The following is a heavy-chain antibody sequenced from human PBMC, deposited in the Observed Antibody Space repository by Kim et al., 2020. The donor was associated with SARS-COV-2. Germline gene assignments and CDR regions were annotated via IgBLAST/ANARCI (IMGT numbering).Heavy chain of an antibody. CDR2: ISGGGDFT. CDR3: AKGAYSSSRYVPHDAFD. Sequence: GGSLRLSCAASGFTFSSYAMSWVRQAPGMGLEWVSSISGGGDFTYYGDSVEDRFTISRDKSKNRLYLEMSSLRAEDTAVYFCAKGAYSSSRYVPHDAFD. CDR1: GFTFSSYA. D-gene: IGHD6-13*01. V-gene: IGHV3-23*02. J-gene: IGHJ3*02.